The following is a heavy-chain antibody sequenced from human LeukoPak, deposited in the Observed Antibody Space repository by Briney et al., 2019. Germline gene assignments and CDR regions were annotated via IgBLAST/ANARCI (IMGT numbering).Heavy chain of an antibody. CDR2: FYYSGYT. CDR1: GGSISSSGYY. Sequence: SEALPLTCTVSGGSISSSGYYWGWIRQPPGKGLEWIVSFYYSGYTYYNPSLKSRVTISVDTSKNHFSLRVNSVTAADTAVYYCARHDLWGQGTLVTVSS. CDR3: ARHDL. V-gene: IGHV4-39*01. J-gene: IGHJ4*02.